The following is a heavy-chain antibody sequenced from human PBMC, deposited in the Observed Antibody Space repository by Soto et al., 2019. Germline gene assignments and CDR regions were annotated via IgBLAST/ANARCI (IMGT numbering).Heavy chain of an antibody. CDR1: GYTFTSYG. J-gene: IGHJ4*02. Sequence: ASVKVSCKASGYTFTSYGINWVRQAPGRGLEWMGRVNPNSGNTDSAQKFQGRVTMTWDTSINTAYIELSSLRSEDTAVYYCARGYYDTSGYYPIDFWGQGTLVTVSS. CDR3: ARGYYDTSGYYPIDF. D-gene: IGHD3-22*01. CDR2: VNPNSGNT. V-gene: IGHV1-8*01.